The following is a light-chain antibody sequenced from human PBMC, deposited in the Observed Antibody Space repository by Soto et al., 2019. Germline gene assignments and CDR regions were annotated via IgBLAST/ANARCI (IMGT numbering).Light chain of an antibody. CDR1: QTILSRSKNKDS. J-gene: IGKJ1*01. V-gene: IGKV4-1*01. CDR3: QQYYGTPT. CDR2: WAS. Sequence: DIVMTKSPDSLAVSLGERATINCKSSQTILSRSKNKDSLAWFQQRPGQPPKLLINWASTRESGVPDRFSGSGSGTDFTLTISSLQAADVAVYYCQQYYGTPTFGKGTKVEIK.